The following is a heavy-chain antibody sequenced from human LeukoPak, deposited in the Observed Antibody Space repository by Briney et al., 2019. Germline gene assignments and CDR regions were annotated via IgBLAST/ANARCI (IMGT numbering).Heavy chain of an antibody. J-gene: IGHJ4*02. CDR2: IRCSGGRT. CDR1: GFTFSSYA. D-gene: IGHD3-10*02. CDR3: EKCLHYYARGLSDFDY. V-gene: IGHV3-23*01. Sequence: PGGSPRLSCAASGFTFSSYAMSWVRQAPGKGLEWVSAIRCSGGRTYYADSVKGRFTISRDNSKNTLYLQMNSLRAEDTAVYYCEKCLHYYARGLSDFDYWGQGTLVTVSS.